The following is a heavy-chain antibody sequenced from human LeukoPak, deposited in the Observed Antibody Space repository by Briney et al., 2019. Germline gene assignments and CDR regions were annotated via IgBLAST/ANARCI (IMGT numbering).Heavy chain of an antibody. CDR3: ATDEKWLVLG. V-gene: IGHV1-2*06. CDR1: GYTFTVHY. J-gene: IGHJ4*02. Sequence: GASVKVSSKASGYTFTVHYMHWVRQAPGPGLEWMGRINPNMGGTNYAQKSQGRVTMTRDTSISTAYIAQRRLRSVGTAVYYCATDEKWLVLGWGQGTLVTVSS. CDR2: INPNMGGT. D-gene: IGHD6-19*01.